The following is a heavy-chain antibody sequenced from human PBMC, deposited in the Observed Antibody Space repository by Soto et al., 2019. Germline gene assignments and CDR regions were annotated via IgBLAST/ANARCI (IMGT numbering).Heavy chain of an antibody. CDR1: GYTFTSYA. Sequence: QVQLVQSGAEEKKPGASVKVSCKASGYTFTSYAMHGVRQAPGQRREWMGGLNAGNGNTKYSQQFQGRVTITRDTSASTAYMEPSSLRSEDTAVYYCARSIVVVTALDYWGQGTLVTVSS. CDR3: ARSIVVVTALDY. D-gene: IGHD2-21*02. CDR2: LNAGNGNT. J-gene: IGHJ4*02. V-gene: IGHV1-3*05.